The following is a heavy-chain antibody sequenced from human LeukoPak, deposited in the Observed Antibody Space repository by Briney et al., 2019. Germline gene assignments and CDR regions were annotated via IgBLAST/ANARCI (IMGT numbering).Heavy chain of an antibody. CDR2: INYSGST. CDR3: GRQLGDSGSKYYYYYYMDV. V-gene: IGHV4-39*01. CDR1: GGSMRSSNFY. Sequence: PSETLSLTCTVSGGSMRSSNFYWGWIRQPPGKGLEWIGNINYSGSTYYNPSVKSRVTLSVDVSKNQFSLKLSSVTAADTAVYYRGRQLGDSGSKYYYYYYMDVWGKGTTVTISS. J-gene: IGHJ6*03. D-gene: IGHD3-10*01.